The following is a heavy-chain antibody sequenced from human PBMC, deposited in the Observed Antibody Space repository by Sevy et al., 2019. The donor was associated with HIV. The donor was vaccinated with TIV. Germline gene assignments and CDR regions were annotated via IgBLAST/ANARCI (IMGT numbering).Heavy chain of an antibody. V-gene: IGHV4-31*03. Sequence: SETLSLTCTVSGGSISSGGYYWSRIRQHPGKGLEWIGYIYYSGSTYYNPSLKSRVTISVDTSKNQFSLKLSSVTAADTAVYYCARSYCSGGSCYPAEFDYWGQGTLVTVSS. CDR2: IYYSGST. D-gene: IGHD2-15*01. J-gene: IGHJ4*02. CDR3: ARSYCSGGSCYPAEFDY. CDR1: GGSISSGGYY.